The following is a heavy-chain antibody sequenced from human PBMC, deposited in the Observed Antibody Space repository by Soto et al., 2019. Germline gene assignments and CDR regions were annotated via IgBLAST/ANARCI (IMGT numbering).Heavy chain of an antibody. CDR3: ARGDIVLVPAAVILYRMDV. D-gene: IGHD2-2*01. CDR1: GGLFLGYH. CDR2: IYYSGST. V-gene: IGHV4-59*01. J-gene: IGHJ6*02. Sequence: SETLFLTCAVYGGLFLGYHWSWIRQPPGKGLEWIGYIYYSGSTNYNPPLKSRVTISVDTSKNQFSLKLSSVTAADTAVYYCARGDIVLVPAAVILYRMDVWGQGTTVT.